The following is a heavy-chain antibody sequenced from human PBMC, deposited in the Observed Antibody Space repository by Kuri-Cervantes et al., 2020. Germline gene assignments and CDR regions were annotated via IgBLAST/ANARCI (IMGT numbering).Heavy chain of an antibody. CDR1: GGSFSGYY. CDR3: ARAWSSGWQKDAFDI. V-gene: IGHV4-34*01. CDR2: INHSGST. D-gene: IGHD6-19*01. Sequence: SETLSLTCAVYGGSFSGYYWSWIRRPPGKGLEWIGEINHSGSTNYNPSLKSRVTISVDTSKNQFSLKLSSVTAADTAVYYCARAWSSGWQKDAFDIWGQGTMVTVSS. J-gene: IGHJ3*02.